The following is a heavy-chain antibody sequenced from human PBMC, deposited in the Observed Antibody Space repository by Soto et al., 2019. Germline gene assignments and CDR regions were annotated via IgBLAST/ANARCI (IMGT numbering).Heavy chain of an antibody. J-gene: IGHJ4*02. Sequence: EVQLVESGGGLVQPGGSLRLSCVVSGFTLSDHYIDWVRQAPGKGLEWVGRTKNKAQRYTTEYAASVKGRFTISRDDSENSVYLQMNSLKTEDTAVYYCVRWESGNTENWGQGTLVTVSS. V-gene: IGHV3-72*01. CDR2: TKNKAQRYTT. D-gene: IGHD1-26*01. CDR3: VRWESGNTEN. CDR1: GFTLSDHY.